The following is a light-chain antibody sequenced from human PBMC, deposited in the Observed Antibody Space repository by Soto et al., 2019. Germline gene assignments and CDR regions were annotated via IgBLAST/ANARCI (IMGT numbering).Light chain of an antibody. CDR2: GNT. J-gene: IGLJ3*02. V-gene: IGLV1-40*01. CDR1: SPNLGAGYD. CDR3: QSYDSSLSAGV. Sequence: SVLTQPPSVSGAPGQRVTIPCTGSSPNLGAGYDVHWYQHLPGTAPKLLIYGNTNRPSGVPDRFSGSKSGTSASLAITGLQAEDEADYYCQSYDSSLSAGVFGGGTKVTVL.